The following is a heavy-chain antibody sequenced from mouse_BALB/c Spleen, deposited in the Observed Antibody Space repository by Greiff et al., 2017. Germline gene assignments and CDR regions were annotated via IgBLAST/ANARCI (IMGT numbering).Heavy chain of an antibody. J-gene: IGHJ3*01. D-gene: IGHD1-2*01. CDR2: IYPGDGDT. Sequence: VQLQQSGPELVKPGASVKISCKASGYAFSSSWMNWVKQRPGPGLEWIGRIYPGDGDTNYNGKFKGKATLTADKSSSTAYMQLSSLTSVDSAVSFCARSLGRPHFDYWGQGGLVTVSA. CDR1: GYAFSSSW. CDR3: ARSLGRPHFDY. V-gene: IGHV1-82*01.